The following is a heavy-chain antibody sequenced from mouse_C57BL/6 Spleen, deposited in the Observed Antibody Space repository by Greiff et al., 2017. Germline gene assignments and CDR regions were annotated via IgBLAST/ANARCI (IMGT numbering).Heavy chain of an antibody. Sequence: QVQLQQSGPELVKPGASVKLSCKASGYAFSSSWMNWVKQRPGKGLEWIGRIYPGDGDTNYNGKFKGKATLTADKSSSTAYMPLSSLTSEDSAVYFCASYYYGSSFWYFDVWGTGTTVTVSS. CDR1: GYAFSSSW. J-gene: IGHJ1*03. D-gene: IGHD1-1*01. CDR2: IYPGDGDT. V-gene: IGHV1-82*01. CDR3: ASYYYGSSFWYFDV.